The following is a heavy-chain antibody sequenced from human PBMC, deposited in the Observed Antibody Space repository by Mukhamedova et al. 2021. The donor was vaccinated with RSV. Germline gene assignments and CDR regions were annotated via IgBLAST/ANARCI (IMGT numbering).Heavy chain of an antibody. J-gene: IGHJ5*02. CDR3: AKSGAAAGIDHNWFDP. Sequence: FTISRDNSKNTLYLQMNSLRAEDTAVYYCAKSGAAAGIDHNWFDPWGQGTLVTVSS. D-gene: IGHD6-13*01. V-gene: IGHV3-23*01.